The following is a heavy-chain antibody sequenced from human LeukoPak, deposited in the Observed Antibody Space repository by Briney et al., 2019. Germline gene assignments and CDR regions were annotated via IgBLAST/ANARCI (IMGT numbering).Heavy chain of an antibody. CDR3: ATAHFGWFGECGDLDY. CDR2: FDPEDGET. Sequence: ASVRGSCKVSGYSLTALSMHWVRQAPGKGPEATGGFDPEDGETIYAQKFQGRVTMTEDTSTDTAYMELSSLRSEDTAVYYCATAHFGWFGECGDLDYWGQGTLVTVSS. V-gene: IGHV1-24*01. D-gene: IGHD3-10*01. CDR1: GYSLTALS. J-gene: IGHJ4*02.